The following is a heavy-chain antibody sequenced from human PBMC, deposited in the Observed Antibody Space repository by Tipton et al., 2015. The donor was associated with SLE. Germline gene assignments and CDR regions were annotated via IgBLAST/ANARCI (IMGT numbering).Heavy chain of an antibody. V-gene: IGHV4-59*08. Sequence: TLSLTCTVSGVSISHYYWSWIRQPPGKGLEWIGHIYYTGTTYYNPSLKSRLTLSMDTSKNQFSLKVSSVTAADTAVYYCVRGVNFEIWGQGTLVTVSS. D-gene: IGHD2-8*01. CDR1: GVSISHYY. CDR3: VRGVNFEI. J-gene: IGHJ4*02. CDR2: IYYTGTT.